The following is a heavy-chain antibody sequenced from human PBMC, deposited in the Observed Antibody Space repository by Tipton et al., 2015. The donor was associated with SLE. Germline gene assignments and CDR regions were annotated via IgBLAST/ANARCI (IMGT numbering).Heavy chain of an antibody. CDR3: ARALGGRCSGGNCYSLFDP. CDR1: GYSIISTQW. D-gene: IGHD2-15*01. Sequence: TLSLTCGVSGYSIISTQWWAWIRQPPGKRPEWIGNVYHSGSTYYSPSLKRRVTILVETSKNQFSLRLLSVTAADTAVYYCARALGGRCSGGNCYSLFDPWGQGTLVTVSS. J-gene: IGHJ5*02. V-gene: IGHV4-28*03. CDR2: VYHSGST.